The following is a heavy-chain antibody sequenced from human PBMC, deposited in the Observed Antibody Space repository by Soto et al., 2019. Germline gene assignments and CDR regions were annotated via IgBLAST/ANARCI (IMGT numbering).Heavy chain of an antibody. J-gene: IGHJ4*02. CDR2: INAGNGNT. Sequence: ASVKVSCKASGYTFTSYAMHWVRQAPGQRLEWMGWINAGNGNTKYSQKFQGRVTITRDTSASTAYMELSSLRSEDTAVYYCAQWSLAAAGTGFDYWGQGTLVTVSS. V-gene: IGHV1-3*01. CDR3: AQWSLAAAGTGFDY. D-gene: IGHD6-13*01. CDR1: GYTFTSYA.